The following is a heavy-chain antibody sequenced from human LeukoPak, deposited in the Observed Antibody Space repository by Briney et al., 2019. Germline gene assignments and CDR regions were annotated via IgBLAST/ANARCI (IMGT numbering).Heavy chain of an antibody. V-gene: IGHV1-18*01. D-gene: IGHD6-19*01. CDR2: ISAYNGNT. J-gene: IGHJ4*02. CDR1: GYTFTSYG. Sequence: ASVKVSCKASGYTFTSYGISWVRQAPGQGLEWMGWISAYNGNTNYAQKLQGRVIMTTDTSTSTADMELRSLRSDDTAVYYCARVLAVAGTLDYWGQGTLVTVSS. CDR3: ARVLAVAGTLDY.